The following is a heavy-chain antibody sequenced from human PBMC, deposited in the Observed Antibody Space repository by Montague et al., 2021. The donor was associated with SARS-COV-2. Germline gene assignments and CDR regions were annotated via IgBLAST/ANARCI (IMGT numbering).Heavy chain of an antibody. Sequence: SETLSLTCTVSGGSISSYYWSWIRQPPGKGLEWIGYIYYSGSTNYNPSLKSRVTISVDTSKNKFSLKLSFVTAADTDVYYCARGTAAGTNFDYWGQGTLVTVSS. CDR1: GGSISSYY. D-gene: IGHD6-13*01. V-gene: IGHV4-59*01. CDR2: IYYSGST. J-gene: IGHJ4*02. CDR3: ARGTAAGTNFDY.